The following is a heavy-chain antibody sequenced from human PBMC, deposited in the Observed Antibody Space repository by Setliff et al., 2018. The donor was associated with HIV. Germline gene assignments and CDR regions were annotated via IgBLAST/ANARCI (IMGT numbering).Heavy chain of an antibody. D-gene: IGHD3-10*01. CDR1: GGSISSSSYY. Sequence: SETLSLTCTVSGGSISSSSYYWGWIRQPPGKGLEWIGSINYSGSTYYNPSLKSRVTISVDTSKNQFSLKLRSVTAADTAVYYCARVYYYGSPHMDVWGKGTTVTVSS. V-gene: IGHV4-39*07. CDR2: INYSGST. J-gene: IGHJ6*03. CDR3: ARVYYYGSPHMDV.